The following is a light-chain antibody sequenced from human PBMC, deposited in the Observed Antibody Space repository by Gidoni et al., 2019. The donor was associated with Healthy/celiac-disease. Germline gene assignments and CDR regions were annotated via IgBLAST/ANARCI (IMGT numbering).Light chain of an antibody. CDR3: QQCDSTLGG. V-gene: IGKV1-39*01. CDR2: DAS. CDR1: QGISSY. J-gene: IGKJ3*01. Sequence: DIQMTQSPSSLSASVGDRVTITCQASQGISSYLNWYQQKPGKAPKLLIYDASSLQSGVPSRFSGSGSGTDFTFTISSLQPEDIATYYCQQCDSTLGGFGPGTKVEIK.